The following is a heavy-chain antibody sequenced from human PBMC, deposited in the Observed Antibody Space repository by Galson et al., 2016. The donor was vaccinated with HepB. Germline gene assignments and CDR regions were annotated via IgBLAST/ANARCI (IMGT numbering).Heavy chain of an antibody. Sequence: SVKVSCKASGYPFLNYGISWVRQAPGQGLEWMGWISTYNGNRRSAQKVQDRVTMTTDTSTGTAYMELRSLTSEDTAVYYCATYNVSLGDYNAFDFWGQGTLVTVSS. V-gene: IGHV1-18*01. D-gene: IGHD3-10*01. J-gene: IGHJ4*02. CDR2: ISTYNGNR. CDR3: ATYNVSLGDYNAFDF. CDR1: GYPFLNYG.